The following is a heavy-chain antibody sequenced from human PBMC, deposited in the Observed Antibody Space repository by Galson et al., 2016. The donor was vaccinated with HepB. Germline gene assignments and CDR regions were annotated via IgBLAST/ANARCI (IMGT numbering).Heavy chain of an antibody. J-gene: IGHJ6*02. V-gene: IGHV4-4*02. CDR3: ARGDIVATLGRQYNHYYYYGMDV. CDR1: RGSINSTNW. CDR2: IYHTGST. Sequence: ATLSLTCAVSRGSINSTNWWSWVRQSPEKGLEWIGEIYHTGSTNYNPSLKSRVIISVDTSKNEFPLRSTSVTAADTAVYYSARGDIVATLGRQYNHYYYYGMDVWGQGTTVTVSS. D-gene: IGHD5-12*01.